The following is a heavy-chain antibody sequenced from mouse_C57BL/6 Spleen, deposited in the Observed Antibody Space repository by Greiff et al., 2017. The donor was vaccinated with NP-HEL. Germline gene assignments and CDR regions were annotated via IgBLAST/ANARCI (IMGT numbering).Heavy chain of an antibody. Sequence: QVQLKESGAELVKPGASVKISCKASGYAFSSYWMNWVKQRPGKGLEWIGQIYPGDGDTNYNGKFKGKATLTADKSSSTAYMQLSSLTSEDSAVYFCARPYDGYYWFAYWGQGTLVTVSA. CDR2: IYPGDGDT. CDR1: GYAFSSYW. J-gene: IGHJ3*01. D-gene: IGHD2-3*01. CDR3: ARPYDGYYWFAY. V-gene: IGHV1-80*01.